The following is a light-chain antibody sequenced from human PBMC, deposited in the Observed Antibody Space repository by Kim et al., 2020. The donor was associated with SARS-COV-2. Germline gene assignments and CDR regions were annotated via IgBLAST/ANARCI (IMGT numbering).Light chain of an antibody. Sequence: DIQMTQSPSSLSASGGDRVTITCQASQDISNYLNWYQHKPGKAPKLLIYDASNLETGVPSRFSGSGSGTDFTFTISSLQPEDIATYYLHLYVNSTPVIAGGTKVDIK. CDR2: DAS. CDR1: QDISNY. J-gene: IGKJ4*01. V-gene: IGKV1-33*01. CDR3: HLYVNSTPV.